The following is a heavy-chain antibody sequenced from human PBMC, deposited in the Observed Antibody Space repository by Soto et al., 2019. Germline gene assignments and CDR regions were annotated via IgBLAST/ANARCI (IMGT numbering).Heavy chain of an antibody. J-gene: IGHJ4*02. CDR3: ARRVNGYFDY. V-gene: IGHV3-23*05. CDR1: GFRFRDYT. D-gene: IGHD2-8*01. CDR2: ILSNYNT. Sequence: LRLSCAASGFRFRDYTMSWVRQAPGKVLESISVILSNYNTYYTDSVRGRFTISRDSSKNMLYLEMNSLRAEDTAVYYCARRVNGYFDYWGQGALVTVSS.